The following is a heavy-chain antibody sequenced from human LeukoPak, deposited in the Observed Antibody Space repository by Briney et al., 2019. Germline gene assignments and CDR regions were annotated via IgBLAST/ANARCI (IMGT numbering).Heavy chain of an antibody. Sequence: ASVTDSCTASGYTFTSYGISWVRQAPGQGLEWMGWISAYNGNTNYAQKLQGRVTMTTDTSTSTAYMELRSLRSDDTAVYYCARDPYYYGSGSYRPFDYWGQGTLVTVSS. D-gene: IGHD3-10*01. CDR3: ARDPYYYGSGSYRPFDY. CDR2: ISAYNGNT. J-gene: IGHJ4*02. CDR1: GYTFTSYG. V-gene: IGHV1-18*01.